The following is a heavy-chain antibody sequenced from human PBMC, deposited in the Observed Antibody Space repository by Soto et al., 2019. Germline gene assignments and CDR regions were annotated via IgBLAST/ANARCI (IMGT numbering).Heavy chain of an antibody. D-gene: IGHD6-25*01. V-gene: IGHV1-46*04. CDR3: ARPMTAYYYYGMDV. Sequence: ASVKVSCKAIGYSFTSHYMHWVRQAPGQGLEWMGTIYPGGVNIGYADSVKGRFTISRDNAKNTLYLQMNSLRAEDTAVYYCARPMTAYYYYGMDVWGQGTTVTVSS. CDR1: GYSFTSHY. CDR2: IYPGGVNI. J-gene: IGHJ6*02.